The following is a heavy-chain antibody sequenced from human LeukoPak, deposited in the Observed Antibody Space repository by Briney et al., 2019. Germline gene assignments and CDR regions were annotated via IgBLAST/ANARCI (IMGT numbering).Heavy chain of an antibody. CDR3: ARLEGRVGAILYYYYYMDV. D-gene: IGHD1-26*01. CDR2: IKQDGSEK. J-gene: IGHJ6*03. Sequence: GGSLRLSCAASGFTFSSYWMSWVRQAPGKGLEWVANIKQDGSEKYYVDSVKGRFTISRDNAKNSLCLQMNSLRAEDTAVYYCARLEGRVGAILYYYYYMDVWGKGTTVTVSS. CDR1: GFTFSSYW. V-gene: IGHV3-7*01.